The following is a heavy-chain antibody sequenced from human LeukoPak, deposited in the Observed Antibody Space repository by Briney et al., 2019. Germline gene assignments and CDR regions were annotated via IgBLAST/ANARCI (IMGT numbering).Heavy chain of an antibody. J-gene: IGHJ6*02. CDR3: ARESPFDRAYYYDSSGPTDYYYYGMDV. V-gene: IGHV1-46*01. CDR2: INPSGGST. Sequence: ASVKVSCKASGYTFTSYYMHWVRQAPGQGLEWMGIINPSGGSTSYAQKFQGRVTMTRDTSTSTVYMELSSLRSEDTAVYYCARESPFDRAYYYDSSGPTDYYYYGMDVWGQGTTVTVSS. CDR1: GYTFTSYY. D-gene: IGHD3-22*01.